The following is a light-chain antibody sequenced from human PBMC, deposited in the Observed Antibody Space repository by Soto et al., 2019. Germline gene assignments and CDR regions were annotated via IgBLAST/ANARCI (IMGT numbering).Light chain of an antibody. J-gene: IGKJ4*01. CDR2: AAS. CDR1: QSIANY. Sequence: DIQMPQSPSSLSASVGDRVTITCRASQSIANYLNWYQQKPGTAPKLLIFAASSLQSGVPSRLSGSRSGTAFTLTISSLQPEDFATYYCQQCFSPPLPFGGGTQVYIE. V-gene: IGKV1-39*01. CDR3: QQCFSPPLP.